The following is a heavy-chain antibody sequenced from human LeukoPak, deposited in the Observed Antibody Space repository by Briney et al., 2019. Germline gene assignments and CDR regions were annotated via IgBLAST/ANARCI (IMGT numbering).Heavy chain of an antibody. D-gene: IGHD3-22*01. CDR2: IIPILGIA. V-gene: IGHV1-69*04. Sequence: SVKVSCKASGGTFSSYAISWVRQAPGQGLEWMGRIIPILGIANYAQKFQGRVTIPADKSTSTAYMELSSLRSEDTAVYYCATPATYSSGYLFDYWGQGTLVTVSS. CDR3: ATPATYSSGYLFDY. CDR1: GGTFSSYA. J-gene: IGHJ4*02.